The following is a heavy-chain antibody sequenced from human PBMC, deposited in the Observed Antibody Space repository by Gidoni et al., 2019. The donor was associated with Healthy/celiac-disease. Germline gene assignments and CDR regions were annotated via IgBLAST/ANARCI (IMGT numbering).Heavy chain of an antibody. CDR3: ARSRSITMVRGAHPPYYFDY. D-gene: IGHD3-10*01. J-gene: IGHJ4*02. CDR1: GGSISSYY. CDR2: IYYSGST. V-gene: IGHV4-59*01. Sequence: QVQLQESGPGLVKPSETLSLTCTVSGGSISSYYWSWIRQPPGKGLEWIGYIYYSGSTNYNPPLKSRVTISVDTSKNQFSLKLSSATAADTAVYYCARSRSITMVRGAHPPYYFDYWGQGTLVTVSS.